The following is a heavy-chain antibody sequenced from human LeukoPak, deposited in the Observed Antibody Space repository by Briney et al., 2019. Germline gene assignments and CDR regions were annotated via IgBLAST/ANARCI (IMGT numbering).Heavy chain of an antibody. Sequence: ASVKVSCKASGYTFTSYGISWVRQAPGQGLEWMGWISAYNGNTNYAQKLQGRVTMTTDTSTSTAYMELRSLRSDDTAVYYCARVRGYCGGGSCGPFDYWGQGTLVTVSS. CDR2: ISAYNGNT. V-gene: IGHV1-18*01. J-gene: IGHJ4*02. CDR1: GYTFTSYG. D-gene: IGHD2-15*01. CDR3: ARVRGYCGGGSCGPFDY.